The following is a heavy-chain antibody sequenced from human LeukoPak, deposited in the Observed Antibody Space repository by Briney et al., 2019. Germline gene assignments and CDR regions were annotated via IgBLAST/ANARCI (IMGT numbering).Heavy chain of an antibody. CDR2: INPSGGST. D-gene: IGHD3-22*01. CDR3: ARDQVKYYYDSSGYAYYYYYYMDV. Sequence: ASVKVSCKASGYTFTSYAMNWVRQAPGQGLEWMGIINPSGGSTSYAQKFQGRVTMTRDMSTSTVYMELSSLRSEDTAVYYCARDQVKYYYDSSGYAYYYYYYMDVWGKGTTVTVSS. V-gene: IGHV1-46*01. J-gene: IGHJ6*03. CDR1: GYTFTSYA.